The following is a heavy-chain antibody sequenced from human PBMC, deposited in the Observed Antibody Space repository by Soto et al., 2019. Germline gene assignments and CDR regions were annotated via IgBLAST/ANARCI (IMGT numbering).Heavy chain of an antibody. J-gene: IGHJ6*02. CDR2: IFFTGIT. CDR1: GGSVTTGSYN. Sequence: QVQLQESGPGLVRPSKTLSLTCTVSGGSVTTGSYNWSWIRRPPGKGLEWIGNIFFTGITHYNPSLNNRVTMSVDTSKNQFSLTVTSVTAADTAVYYCARDGHGMDVWGQGTTVTVSS. V-gene: IGHV4-61*01. CDR3: ARDGHGMDV.